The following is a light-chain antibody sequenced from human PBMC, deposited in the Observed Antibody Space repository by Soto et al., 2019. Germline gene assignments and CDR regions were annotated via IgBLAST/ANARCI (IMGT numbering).Light chain of an antibody. CDR2: CAS. CDR1: QSVINS. CDR3: QQYNNWPPWT. Sequence: EIVMTQSPSTLSVSPGERATLSCRASQSVINSLACYQQNPDQAPRLLIYCASTMATGIPARFSGSGSGTEFTLTLSSLQSEDFAVYYCQQYNNWPPWTFGQGPKVEIK. V-gene: IGKV3-15*01. J-gene: IGKJ1*01.